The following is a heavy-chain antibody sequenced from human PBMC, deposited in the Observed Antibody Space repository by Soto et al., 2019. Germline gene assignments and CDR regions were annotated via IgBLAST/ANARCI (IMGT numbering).Heavy chain of an antibody. J-gene: IGHJ6*02. Sequence: LSLTCAISGDSVSSNSAAWNWIRQSPSRGLEWLGRTYYRSKWYNDYAVSVKSRITINPDTSKNQFSLQLNSVTPEDTAVYYCARAPIGRDTYYYYGMDVWGQGTTVTVSS. V-gene: IGHV6-1*01. CDR1: GDSVSSNSAA. CDR2: TYYRSKWYN. CDR3: ARAPIGRDTYYYYGMDV.